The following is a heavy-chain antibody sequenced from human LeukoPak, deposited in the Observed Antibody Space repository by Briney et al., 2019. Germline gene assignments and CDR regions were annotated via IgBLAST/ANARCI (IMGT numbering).Heavy chain of an antibody. CDR3: AKGVVPAAMSGAFDY. Sequence: GGSLRLSCAASGFTFSSYEMNWVRQAPGKGLERVSYISSSGSTIYYADSVKGRFTISRDNVKNSLYLQMNSLRAEDTAVYYCAKGVVPAAMSGAFDYWGQGTLVTVSS. CDR2: ISSSGSTI. D-gene: IGHD2-2*01. J-gene: IGHJ4*02. CDR1: GFTFSSYE. V-gene: IGHV3-48*03.